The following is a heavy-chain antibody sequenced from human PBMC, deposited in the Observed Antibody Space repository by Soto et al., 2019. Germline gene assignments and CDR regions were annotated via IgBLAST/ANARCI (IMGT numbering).Heavy chain of an antibody. CDR1: GYTFTSYD. CDR3: ASMYSRSWHDAFDI. V-gene: IGHV1-8*01. D-gene: IGHD6-13*01. Sequence: ASVKVSCKASGYTFTSYDINWVRQATGQGLEWMGWMNPNSGNTGYAQKFQGRVTMTRNTSISTAYMELSSLRSEDTAVYYCASMYSRSWHDAFDIWGQGTMVTVSS. CDR2: MNPNSGNT. J-gene: IGHJ3*02.